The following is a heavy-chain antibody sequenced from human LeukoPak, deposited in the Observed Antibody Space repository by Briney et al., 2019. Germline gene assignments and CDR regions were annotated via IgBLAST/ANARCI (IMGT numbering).Heavy chain of an antibody. V-gene: IGHV3-23*01. CDR1: GFTFSTYA. CDR2: ISGSGGST. D-gene: IGHD1-14*01. CDR3: AKDHPSGYYFDY. J-gene: IGHJ4*02. Sequence: GGSLRLSCAASGFTFSTYAMSWVRQAPGKGLEWVSAISGSGGSTFNADSVKGRFTISKDNSKNTLFLQMNSLRAEDTAIYYCAKDHPSGYYFDYWGQGTLVTVSS.